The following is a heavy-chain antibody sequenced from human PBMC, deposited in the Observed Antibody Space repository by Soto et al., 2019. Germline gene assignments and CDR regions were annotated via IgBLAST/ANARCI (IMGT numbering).Heavy chain of an antibody. V-gene: IGHV3-30*18. Sequence: QVQLVESGGGVVQPGRSLRLSCAASGFTFSSYGMHWVRQAPGKGLEWVAVISYDGSNKYHADSVKGRFTISRDNSKNTLYLQMNSLRAEDTAVYYCAKLSREWELPDAFDIWGQGTMVTVSS. CDR3: AKLSREWELPDAFDI. CDR2: ISYDGSNK. D-gene: IGHD1-26*01. J-gene: IGHJ3*02. CDR1: GFTFSSYG.